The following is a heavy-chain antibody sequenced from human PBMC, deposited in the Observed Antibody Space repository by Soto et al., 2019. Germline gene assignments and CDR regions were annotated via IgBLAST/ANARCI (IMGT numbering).Heavy chain of an antibody. CDR2: IYYSGST. V-gene: IGHV4-59*01. J-gene: IGHJ4*02. Sequence: QVQLQESGPGLVKPSETLSLTCTASGGSISSYYWSWIRQPPGKGLERIGYIYYSGSTNYNPSLNSRMTISVNTSKNQFALKPTSVSAADTAVYYCARVCSGGWYFDYWGQGTLVTVSS. CDR3: ARVCSGGWYFDY. D-gene: IGHD6-19*01. CDR1: GGSISSYY.